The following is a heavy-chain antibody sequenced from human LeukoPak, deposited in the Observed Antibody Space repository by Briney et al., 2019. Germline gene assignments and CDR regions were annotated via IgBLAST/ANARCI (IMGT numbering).Heavy chain of an antibody. Sequence: ASVKVSCKASGYTFTSYYMHWVRQAPGQGLEWRGIINPSGGSTSYAQKFQGRVTMTRDRSTSTVYMEVSSLRSEDTAVYYCAISSWLRGWFAPWGQGTLVTVSS. CDR2: INPSGGST. CDR3: AISSWLRGWFAP. J-gene: IGHJ5*02. D-gene: IGHD6-13*01. V-gene: IGHV1-46*01. CDR1: GYTFTSYY.